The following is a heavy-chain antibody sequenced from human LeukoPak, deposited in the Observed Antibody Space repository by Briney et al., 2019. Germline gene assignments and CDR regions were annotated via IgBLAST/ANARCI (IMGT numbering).Heavy chain of an antibody. CDR2: IYYSGST. V-gene: IGHV4-61*05. Sequence: SETLSLTCTVSGASISDSNYFWGWIRQPPGKGLEWIGYIYYSGSTNYNPSLKSRVTISVDTSKNQLSLKLNSVTAADTAVYYCARGLGGSSGCFGYWGQGTLVTVSS. CDR3: ARGLGGSSGCFGY. J-gene: IGHJ4*02. D-gene: IGHD6-19*01. CDR1: GASISDSNYF.